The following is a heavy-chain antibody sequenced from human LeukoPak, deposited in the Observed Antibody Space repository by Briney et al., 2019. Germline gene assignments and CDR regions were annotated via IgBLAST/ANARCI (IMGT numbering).Heavy chain of an antibody. J-gene: IGHJ4*02. CDR2: ISGSGGST. V-gene: IGHV3-23*01. Sequence: GGSLRLSCAAPTFTFSSYAMSWVRQAPGKGLEWVSGISGSGGSTYYADSVKGRFTISRDNSKNTLYLQMNSLRAEDTAVYYCAKGRTAYCSSTSCYTIDYWGQGTLVTVSS. D-gene: IGHD2-2*02. CDR3: AKGRTAYCSSTSCYTIDY. CDR1: TFTFSSYA.